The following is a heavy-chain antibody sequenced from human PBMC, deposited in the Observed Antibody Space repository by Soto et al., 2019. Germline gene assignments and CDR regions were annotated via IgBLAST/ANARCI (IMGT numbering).Heavy chain of an antibody. D-gene: IGHD1-1*01. Sequence: EVQLVESGGGLVKPGGSLRLSCASSGFTFSSYSMNWIRQAPGKGLEWVSSISGSGYTIYSADSVKGRFTFSRDNAKNSLYLQMNRLRAEDTAVYYCARDVPLVRDHDAFDIWGQGTMVTVSS. V-gene: IGHV3-21*01. J-gene: IGHJ3*02. CDR2: ISGSGYTI. CDR3: ARDVPLVRDHDAFDI. CDR1: GFTFSSYS.